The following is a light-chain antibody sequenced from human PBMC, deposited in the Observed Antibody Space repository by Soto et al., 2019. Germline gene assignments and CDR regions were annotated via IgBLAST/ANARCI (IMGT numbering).Light chain of an antibody. CDR1: SSDVGGYDF. Sequence: QSVLTQPASVSGSPGQSITISCTGTSSDVGGYDFVSWYPHHPGKAPRLIIYQVSNRPSGVSNRFSGSKSGNTASLTISGLQPEDEGDYYCSSYISMIVPVFGGGTKVTVL. CDR2: QVS. CDR3: SSYISMIVPV. V-gene: IGLV2-14*01. J-gene: IGLJ3*02.